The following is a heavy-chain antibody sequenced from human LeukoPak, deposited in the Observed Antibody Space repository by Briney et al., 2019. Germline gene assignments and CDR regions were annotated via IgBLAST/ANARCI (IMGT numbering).Heavy chain of an antibody. J-gene: IGHJ4*02. CDR3: ARLRREDSSGYPYCFDY. CDR1: GGSISSSSYY. Sequence: SETLSLTCTVSGGSISSSSYYWGWIRQPPGKGLEWIGSIYYSGSTYYNPSLKSRVTISVDTSKNQFSLKLSSVTAADTAVYYCARLRREDSSGYPYCFDYWGQGTLVTVSS. D-gene: IGHD3-22*01. CDR2: IYYSGST. V-gene: IGHV4-39*01.